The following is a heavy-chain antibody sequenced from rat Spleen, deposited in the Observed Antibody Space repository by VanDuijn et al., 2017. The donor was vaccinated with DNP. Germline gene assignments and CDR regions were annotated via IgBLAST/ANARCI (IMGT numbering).Heavy chain of an antibody. D-gene: IGHD1-4*01. V-gene: IGHV5-31*01. Sequence: EVQLVESGGDLVQPGRSLKVSCVASGFTFNNYWMTWIRQVPGKGLEWVASIISNGGGTYYPDSVKGRFIISRDNVKNTLYLQMNSLRSEDTATYYFARAGSRYAMDVWGQGTSVTVSS. CDR1: GFTFNNYW. CDR3: ARAGSRYAMDV. J-gene: IGHJ4*01. CDR2: IISNGGGT.